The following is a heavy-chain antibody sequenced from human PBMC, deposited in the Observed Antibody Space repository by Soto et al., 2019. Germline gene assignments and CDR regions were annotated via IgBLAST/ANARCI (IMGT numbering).Heavy chain of an antibody. CDR1: GYTFTAYG. J-gene: IGHJ4*02. V-gene: IGHV1-18*01. CDR3: ARELNTDPTAYYSFAY. D-gene: IGHD3-9*01. CDR2: VGTANANT. Sequence: QVQLVQSGPEVTMPGASVKVSCKTSGYTFTAYGLAWLRQAPGQRPEWLGWVGTANANTNYAEKFQGRVTMTSDRSASTAYMELRSLRSDDTAVYYCARELNTDPTAYYSFAYWGQGLLVTVSS.